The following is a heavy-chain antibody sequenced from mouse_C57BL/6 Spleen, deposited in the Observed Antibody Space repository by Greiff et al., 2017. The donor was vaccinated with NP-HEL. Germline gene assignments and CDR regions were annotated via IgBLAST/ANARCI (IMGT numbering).Heavy chain of an antibody. Sequence: EVQLQESGPGLVKPSQSLSLTCSVTGYSITSGYYWNWIRQFPGNKLEWMGYISYDGSNNYNPSLKNRISITRDTSKKQFFLKLNSVTTEDTAAYYCARGLPLSWFAYWGQGTLATVSA. D-gene: IGHD1-2*01. CDR2: ISYDGSN. CDR1: GYSITSGYY. V-gene: IGHV3-6*01. CDR3: ARGLPLSWFAY. J-gene: IGHJ3*01.